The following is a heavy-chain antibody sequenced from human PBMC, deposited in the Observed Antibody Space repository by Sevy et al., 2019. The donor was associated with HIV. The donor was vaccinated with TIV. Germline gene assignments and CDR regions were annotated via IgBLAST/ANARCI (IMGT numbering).Heavy chain of an antibody. CDR3: ARDLPPSATTVAHFDS. Sequence: GGSLRLSCAASGFIFSNYPMSWVRHSPGKGLEWVSDISAGGTTTYYADSVEGRFTISRDNSKNTVSLQMNNLRAEDTAVYYCARDLPPSATTVAHFDSWGQGTLVTVSS. V-gene: IGHV3-23*01. J-gene: IGHJ4*02. D-gene: IGHD4-17*01. CDR2: ISAGGTTT. CDR1: GFIFSNYP.